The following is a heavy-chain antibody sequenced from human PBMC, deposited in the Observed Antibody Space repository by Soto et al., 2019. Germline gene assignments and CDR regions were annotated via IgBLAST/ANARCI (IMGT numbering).Heavy chain of an antibody. Sequence: GESLKISCKSSGYSFTNCWIGWVRQMPGKGLEWMGIIYPGNSDIRYSPSLQGQVTISADKSISTAYLQWSNLRASDTAMYYCASHLRTAYNNGLGAFDIWGQGTMVTVSS. J-gene: IGHJ3*02. CDR2: IYPGNSDI. D-gene: IGHD6-19*01. CDR1: GYSFTNCW. V-gene: IGHV5-51*01. CDR3: ASHLRTAYNNGLGAFDI.